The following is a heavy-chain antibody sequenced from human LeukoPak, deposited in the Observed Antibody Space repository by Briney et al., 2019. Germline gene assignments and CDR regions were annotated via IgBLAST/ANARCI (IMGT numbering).Heavy chain of an antibody. Sequence: GASVKVSCKASGYTFTSYGISWVRQAPGQGLEWMGWISAYNGNTNYAQKLQGRVTMTTDTSTNTAYMELRSLRSDDTAVYYCAREIAAAGNSVSDYWGQGTLVTVSS. CDR3: AREIAAAGNSVSDY. J-gene: IGHJ4*02. CDR2: ISAYNGNT. CDR1: GYTFTSYG. V-gene: IGHV1-18*01. D-gene: IGHD6-13*01.